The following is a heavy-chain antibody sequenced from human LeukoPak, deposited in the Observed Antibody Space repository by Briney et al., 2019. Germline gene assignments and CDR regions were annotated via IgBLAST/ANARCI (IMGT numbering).Heavy chain of an antibody. Sequence: SETLSLTCTVSGGSISSYYWSWIRQPPGKGLEWIGYIYYSGSTNYNPSLKSRVTISVDTSKNQFSLKLSSVTAAGTAVYYCARQRRGDSGSYYFDYWGQGTLVTVSS. CDR1: GGSISSYY. V-gene: IGHV4-59*08. J-gene: IGHJ4*02. D-gene: IGHD1-26*01. CDR2: IYYSGST. CDR3: ARQRRGDSGSYYFDY.